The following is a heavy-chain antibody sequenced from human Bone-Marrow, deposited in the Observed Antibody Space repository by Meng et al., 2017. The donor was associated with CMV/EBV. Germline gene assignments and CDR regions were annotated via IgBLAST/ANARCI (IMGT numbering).Heavy chain of an antibody. CDR2: IYYSGST. Sequence: SETLSLTCTVSGGSISSSSYYWGWIRQPPGKGLEWIGSIYYSGSTYYSPSLKSRVTISVDTSKNQFSLKLSSVTAADTAVYYCARVNSSGWTYYFDYWGQRKLVNVAA. CDR3: ARVNSSGWTYYFDY. J-gene: IGHJ4*02. CDR1: GGSISSSSYY. D-gene: IGHD6-19*01. V-gene: IGHV4-39*07.